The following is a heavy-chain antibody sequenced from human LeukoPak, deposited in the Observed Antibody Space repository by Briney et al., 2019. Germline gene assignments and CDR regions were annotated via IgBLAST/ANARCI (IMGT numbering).Heavy chain of an antibody. D-gene: IGHD6-13*01. CDR3: ARERHSSSWTRGMDV. Sequence: GASVKVSCKASGYTFTSYYMHWVRQAPGQGLEWMGWINPNSGGTNYAQKFQGWVTMTRDTSISTAYMELSRLRSDDTAVYYCARERHSSSWTRGMDVWGQGTTVTVSS. CDR2: INPNSGGT. CDR1: GYTFTSYY. J-gene: IGHJ6*02. V-gene: IGHV1-2*04.